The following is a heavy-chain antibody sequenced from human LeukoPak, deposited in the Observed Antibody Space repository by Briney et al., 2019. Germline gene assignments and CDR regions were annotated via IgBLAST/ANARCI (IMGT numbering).Heavy chain of an antibody. CDR2: MNPNSGNT. J-gene: IGHJ4*02. V-gene: IGHV1-8*03. CDR3: ASLPYAVGSSARVFDY. D-gene: IGHD2-2*01. Sequence: ASVKVSCKASGYTFTSYDINWVRQATGQGLEWMGWMNPNSGNTGYAQKFQGRVTITRNTSISTAYMELSRLRSDDTAVYYCASLPYAVGSSARVFDYWGQGTLVTVSS. CDR1: GYTFTSYD.